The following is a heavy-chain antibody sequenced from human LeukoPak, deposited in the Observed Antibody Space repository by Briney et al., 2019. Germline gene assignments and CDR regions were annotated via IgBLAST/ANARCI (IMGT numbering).Heavy chain of an antibody. Sequence: GGSLRLSCAASGFTFSSYGMHWVRQAPGKGLEWVAVISYDGSNKYYADSVKGRFTISRDNSKNTLYLQMNSLRAEDTAVYYCAKDLERDSGYDYYFDYWGQGTLVTVSS. CDR1: GFTFSSYG. CDR2: ISYDGSNK. D-gene: IGHD5-12*01. J-gene: IGHJ4*02. V-gene: IGHV3-30*18. CDR3: AKDLERDSGYDYYFDY.